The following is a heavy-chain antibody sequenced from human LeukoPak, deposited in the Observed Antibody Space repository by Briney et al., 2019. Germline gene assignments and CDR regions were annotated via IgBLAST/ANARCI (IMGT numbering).Heavy chain of an antibody. J-gene: IGHJ4*02. CDR3: ARWGADSYDSSGYYLDY. CDR2: IYYGGST. D-gene: IGHD3-22*01. V-gene: IGHV4-59*08. CDR1: GGSISSYY. Sequence: SETLSLTCTVSGGSISSYYWSWIRQPPGKGLEWIGYIYYGGSTTYNPSLESRVTISVDTSKNQFSLKLSSVTAADTAVYYCARWGADSYDSSGYYLDYWGQGTLVTVSS.